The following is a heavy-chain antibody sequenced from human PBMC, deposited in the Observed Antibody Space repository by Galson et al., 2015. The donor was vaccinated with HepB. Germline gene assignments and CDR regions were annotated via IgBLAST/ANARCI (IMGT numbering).Heavy chain of an antibody. CDR2: IDPSGSYT. Sequence: QSGAEVKKPGESLKISCKCSGYSFPSYWITWVRQMPGKGLEWMGRIDPSGSYTNYSPSFRGHVTISADKSVRTAYLQWSSLKAPDTAMYYCARHPVQNFAYWGQGTPVTVSS. D-gene: IGHD4-17*01. CDR3: ARHPVQNFAY. V-gene: IGHV5-10-1*01. J-gene: IGHJ4*02. CDR1: GYSFPSYW.